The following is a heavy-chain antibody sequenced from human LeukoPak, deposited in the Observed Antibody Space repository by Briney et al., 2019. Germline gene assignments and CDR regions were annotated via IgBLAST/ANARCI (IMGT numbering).Heavy chain of an antibody. Sequence: TGRSLRLSCAASGFTFSSYGMHWVRQAPGKGLEWVAVISYDGSNKYYADSVKGRFTISRDNSKNTLYLQMNSLRAEDTAVYYCEKDLGYCSGGSCYPPYYYGMDVWGQGTTVTVSS. CDR1: GFTFSSYG. V-gene: IGHV3-30*18. CDR2: ISYDGSNK. CDR3: EKDLGYCSGGSCYPPYYYGMDV. D-gene: IGHD2-15*01. J-gene: IGHJ6*02.